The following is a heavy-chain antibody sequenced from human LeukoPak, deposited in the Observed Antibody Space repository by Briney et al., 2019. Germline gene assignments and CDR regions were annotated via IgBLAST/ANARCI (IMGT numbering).Heavy chain of an antibody. CDR3: ARSRAARVDY. J-gene: IGHJ4*02. CDR1: GGSISSYY. V-gene: IGHV4-34*01. CDR2: INHSGST. D-gene: IGHD6-6*01. Sequence: SETLSLTCTVSGGSISSYYWGWLRQSPGKGLEWIGEINHSGSTNYNPSLKSRVTISVDTSKNQFSLKLSSVTAADTAVYYCARSRAARVDYWGQGTLVTVSS.